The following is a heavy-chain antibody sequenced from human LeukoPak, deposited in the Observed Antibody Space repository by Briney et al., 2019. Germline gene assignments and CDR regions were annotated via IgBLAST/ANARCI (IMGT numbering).Heavy chain of an antibody. CDR1: GFTFSSYA. D-gene: IGHD3-10*01. CDR2: IGGSGGST. CDR3: AGEWFGELFTFDY. J-gene: IGHJ4*02. Sequence: GGSLRLSCAASGFTFSSYAMSWVRQAPGKGLEWVSAIGGSGGSTYYADSVKGRFTISRDNSKNTLYLQMNSLRAEDTAVYYCAGEWFGELFTFDYWGQGTLVTVSS. V-gene: IGHV3-23*01.